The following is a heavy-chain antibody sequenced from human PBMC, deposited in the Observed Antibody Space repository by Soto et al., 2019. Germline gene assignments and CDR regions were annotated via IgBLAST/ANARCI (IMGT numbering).Heavy chain of an antibody. Sequence: PGGSLRLSCAASGFTFSSYGMHWVRQAPGKGLEWVAVISYDGSNKYYADSVKGRFTISRDNSKNTLYLQMNSLRAEDTAVYYCASKQWLTANVDYWGQGTLVTV. J-gene: IGHJ4*02. CDR2: ISYDGSNK. CDR3: ASKQWLTANVDY. V-gene: IGHV3-30*03. CDR1: GFTFSSYG. D-gene: IGHD6-19*01.